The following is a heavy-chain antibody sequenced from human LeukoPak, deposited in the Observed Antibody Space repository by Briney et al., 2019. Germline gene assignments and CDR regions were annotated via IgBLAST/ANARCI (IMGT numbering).Heavy chain of an antibody. Sequence: GGSLRLSCAASGFTFSSYAMSWVRRAPGKGLEWVSAISGSGGSTYYADSVKGRFTISRDNSKNTLYLQMNSLRAEDTAVYYCAKDRTFYYYDSSGYAPLRNYFDYWGQGTLVTVSS. D-gene: IGHD3-22*01. J-gene: IGHJ4*02. CDR1: GFTFSSYA. V-gene: IGHV3-23*01. CDR2: ISGSGGST. CDR3: AKDRTFYYYDSSGYAPLRNYFDY.